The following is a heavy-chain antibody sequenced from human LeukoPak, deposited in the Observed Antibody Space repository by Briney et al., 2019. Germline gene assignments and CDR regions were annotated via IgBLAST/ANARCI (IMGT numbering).Heavy chain of an antibody. Sequence: GGSLRLSCAASGFTFSNYWMSWVRQPPRKGLEYVANIKQDGSEKYYVDSVKRRFTISRENAKSSLYLQMNSLRAEDTAVYYCARDKGIMFFDNWGQGTLVTVSS. CDR2: IKQDGSEK. V-gene: IGHV3-7*01. J-gene: IGHJ4*02. CDR1: GFTFSNYW. D-gene: IGHD2-21*01. CDR3: ARDKGIMFFDN.